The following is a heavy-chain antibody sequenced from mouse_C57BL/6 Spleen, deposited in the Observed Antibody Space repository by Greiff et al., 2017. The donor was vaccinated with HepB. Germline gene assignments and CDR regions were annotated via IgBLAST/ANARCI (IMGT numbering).Heavy chain of an antibody. CDR3: ARIYYDGSSYWYFDV. Sequence: QVQLKQSGPGLVAPSQSLSITCTVSGFSLTSSAISWVRQPPGKGLEWLGVIWTGGGTNYNSAPKSRLSISKDNSKSQVYLKMNSLQTDDTARDYCARIYYDGSSYWYFDVWGTGTTVTVSS. CDR2: IWTGGGT. D-gene: IGHD1-1*01. V-gene: IGHV2-9-1*01. J-gene: IGHJ1*03. CDR1: GFSLTSSA.